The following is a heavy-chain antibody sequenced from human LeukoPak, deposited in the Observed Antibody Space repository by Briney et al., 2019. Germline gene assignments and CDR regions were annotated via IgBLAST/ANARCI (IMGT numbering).Heavy chain of an antibody. J-gene: IGHJ4*02. Sequence: GGSLRLSCAASGFTFSSYEMNWVRQAPGKGLEWVSYINSGGSTLYYADSVKGRFTISRDNSKNTLYLQMNSLRAEDTAVYYCAKGYCSGGSCYYFDHWGQGTLVTVSS. D-gene: IGHD2-15*01. CDR3: AKGYCSGGSCYYFDH. V-gene: IGHV3-48*03. CDR1: GFTFSSYE. CDR2: INSGGSTL.